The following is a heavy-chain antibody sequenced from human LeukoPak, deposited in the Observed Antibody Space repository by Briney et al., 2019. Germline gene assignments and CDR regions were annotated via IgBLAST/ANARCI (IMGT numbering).Heavy chain of an antibody. CDR3: VRDWRSSGCFDY. D-gene: IGHD6-19*01. Sequence: PGGSLRLSCAASGFTFSDYYMSWIRQAPGKGLEWVSYISSSSTYTNYADSAKGRFTISRDNAKNSLYLQMNSLRAEDTAVYYCVRDWRSSGCFDYWGQGTLVTVSS. V-gene: IGHV3-11*05. CDR1: GFTFSDYY. CDR2: ISSSSTYT. J-gene: IGHJ4*02.